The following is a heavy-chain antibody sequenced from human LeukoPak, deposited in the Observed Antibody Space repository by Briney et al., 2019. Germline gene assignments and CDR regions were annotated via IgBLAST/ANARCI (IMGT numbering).Heavy chain of an antibody. CDR1: GGSISSSSYY. CDR2: IYYSGVT. J-gene: IGHJ4*02. CDR3: ARDVRGYSDYVWGTHRYTFDY. D-gene: IGHD3-16*02. Sequence: SETLSLTCNVSGGSISSSSYYWGWIRQPPGKGLEWIGSIYYSGVTYYKPSLKSRFTISVDTSKNQFSLKLTSVAAADTAVYYCARDVRGYSDYVWGTHRYTFDYWGQGILVTVSS. V-gene: IGHV4-39*07.